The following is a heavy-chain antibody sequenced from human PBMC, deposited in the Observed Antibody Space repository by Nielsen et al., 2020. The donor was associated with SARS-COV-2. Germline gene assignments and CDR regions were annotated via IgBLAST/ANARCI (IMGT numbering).Heavy chain of an antibody. J-gene: IGHJ6*02. V-gene: IGHV3-15*01. D-gene: IGHD3-3*01. CDR2: IKSESDGGTT. CDR3: TTDGDFYDLWGGYSIYYNMDV. CDR1: GFSFSAYG. Sequence: GGSLRLSCAASGFSFSAYGMHWVRQAPGKGLEWVGRIKSESDGGTTDCAAPLKGRFSISRDDSKNTVYLQMNSLKTEDTGVYYCTTDGDFYDLWGGYSIYYNMDVWGQGTTVTVSS.